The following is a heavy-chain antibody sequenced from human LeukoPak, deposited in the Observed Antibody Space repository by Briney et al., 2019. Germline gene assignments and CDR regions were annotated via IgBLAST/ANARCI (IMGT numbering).Heavy chain of an antibody. Sequence: SETLSLTCTVSGGSISSSSYYWGWIRQPPGKGLEWIGSIYYSGSTYYNPSLKSRVTISVDTSKNQFSLKLSSVTAADTAVYYCARLVVAATYSVLYYYYYYMDVWGKGTTVTISS. CDR1: GGSISSSSYY. CDR2: IYYSGST. J-gene: IGHJ6*03. V-gene: IGHV4-39*01. D-gene: IGHD2-15*01. CDR3: ARLVVAATYSVLYYYYYYMDV.